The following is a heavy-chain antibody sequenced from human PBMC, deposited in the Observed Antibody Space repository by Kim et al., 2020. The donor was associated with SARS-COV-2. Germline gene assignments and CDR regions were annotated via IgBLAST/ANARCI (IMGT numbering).Heavy chain of an antibody. D-gene: IGHD1-1*01. V-gene: IGHV5-10-1*01. CDR1: GNSLSNYW. Sequence: GESLKISCQGSGNSLSNYWISWVRQMPGKGLEWMGWIDPSDSHTNYSPSFQGHVTISVDRSINTAYLQWSSLKASDTAIYYCTKRRRGTRYFYKCVDVWGPGTTVTVSS. CDR3: TKRRRGTRYFYKCVDV. J-gene: IGHJ6*02. CDR2: IDPSDSHT.